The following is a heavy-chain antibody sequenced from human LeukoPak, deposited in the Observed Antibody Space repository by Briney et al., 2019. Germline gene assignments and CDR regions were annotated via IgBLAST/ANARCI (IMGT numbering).Heavy chain of an antibody. CDR3: ARDRKIVVVPAASNWFDP. CDR1: GYTFTGYY. CDR2: INPNSGGT. J-gene: IGHJ5*02. V-gene: IGHV1-2*02. Sequence: GASVEVSCKASGYTFTGYYMHWVRQAPGQGLEWMGWINPNSGGTNYAQKFQGRVTMTRDTSISTAYMELSRLRSDDTAAYYCARDRKIVVVPAASNWFDPWGQGTLVTVSS. D-gene: IGHD2-2*01.